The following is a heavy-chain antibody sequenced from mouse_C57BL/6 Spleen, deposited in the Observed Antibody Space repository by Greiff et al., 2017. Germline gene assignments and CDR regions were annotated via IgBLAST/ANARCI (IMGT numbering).Heavy chain of an antibody. D-gene: IGHD2-5*01. J-gene: IGHJ2*01. V-gene: IGHV1-26*01. CDR1: GYTFTDYY. CDR3: ARNSKDY. CDR2: INPNNGGT. Sequence: EVQLQQSGPELVKPGASVKISCKASGYTFTDYYMNWVKQSHGKSLEWIGDINPNNGGTSYNQKFKGKATLTVDKSSSTAYMELRSLTSEDSAVYYCARNSKDYWGQGTTLTVSS.